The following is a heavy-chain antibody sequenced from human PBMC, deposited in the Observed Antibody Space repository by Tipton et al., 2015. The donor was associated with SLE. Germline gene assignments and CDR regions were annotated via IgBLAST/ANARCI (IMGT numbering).Heavy chain of an antibody. Sequence: QVQLVQSGAEVKKPGASVKVSCKASGYTFTSYDIDWVRQATGQGLEWMGWMNPNNGDTVYAQKFQGRVTMTRNTSISTAYMELSNLKSEDTAVYYCARGHRLCSGGSCYSGLRRFDYYMDVWGKGTLVTVSS. CDR1: GYTFTSYD. CDR3: ARGHRLCSGGSCYSGLRRFDYYMDV. J-gene: IGHJ6*03. CDR2: MNPNNGDT. D-gene: IGHD2-15*01. V-gene: IGHV1-8*01.